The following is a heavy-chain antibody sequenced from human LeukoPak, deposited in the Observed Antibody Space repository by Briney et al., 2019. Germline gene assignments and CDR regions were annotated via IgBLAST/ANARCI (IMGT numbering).Heavy chain of an antibody. V-gene: IGHV4-31*03. CDR3: ARAEYGGSSGFWGPFDF. CDR2: IYYSGST. CDR1: GGSISSGGYY. Sequence: SETLSLTCTVSGGSISSGGYYWSWIRQHPGKGLEWIGYIYYSGSTYYNPSLKSRVTISVDTSKNQFSLKLSSVTAADTAVYYCARAEYGGSSGFWGPFDFWGQGTLVTVSS. D-gene: IGHD4-23*01. J-gene: IGHJ4*02.